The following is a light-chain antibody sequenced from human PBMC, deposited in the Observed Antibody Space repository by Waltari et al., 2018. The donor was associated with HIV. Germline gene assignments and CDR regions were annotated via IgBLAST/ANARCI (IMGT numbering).Light chain of an antibody. CDR2: DAS. J-gene: IGKJ3*01. Sequence: AIQLTQSPSSLSASVGDRVTITCRASQGISSALAWYQQKPGKAPKLLIYDASSLESGVPSRFSGSGSGTDFTLTISSLQPEDFATYYCQQSKNYPFTFGPGNKVDIK. V-gene: IGKV1D-13*01. CDR1: QGISSA. CDR3: QQSKNYPFT.